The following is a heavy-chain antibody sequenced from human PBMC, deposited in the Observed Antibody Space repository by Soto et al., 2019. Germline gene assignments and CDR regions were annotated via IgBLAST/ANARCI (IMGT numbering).Heavy chain of an antibody. V-gene: IGHV1-69*02. CDR3: ASNIVGATMPRPSDY. CDR2: IIPILGIA. CDR1: GGTFSSYT. J-gene: IGHJ4*02. D-gene: IGHD1-26*01. Sequence: QVQLVQSGAEVKKPGSSVKVSCKASGGTFSSYTISWVRQAPGQGLEWMGRIIPILGIANYAQKFQGRVTITADKSTSTAYMELSSLRSEDTAVYYCASNIVGATMPRPSDYWGQGILVTVSS.